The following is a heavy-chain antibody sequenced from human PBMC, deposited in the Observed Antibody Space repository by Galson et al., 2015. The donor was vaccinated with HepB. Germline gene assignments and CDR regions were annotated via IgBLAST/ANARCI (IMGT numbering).Heavy chain of an antibody. CDR3: ARDRYGSGSWGFDY. V-gene: IGHV3-33*01. D-gene: IGHD3-10*01. CDR2: IWSDGSNK. CDR1: GFIFSNSG. J-gene: IGHJ4*02. Sequence: SMRLSCAASGFIFSNSGMHWVRQAPGKGLEWVALIWSDGSNKYNADSVKGRFTISRDNSKNKVYLKMSSMRAGHTAVYYCARDRYGSGSWGFDYWGQGTLVTVSS.